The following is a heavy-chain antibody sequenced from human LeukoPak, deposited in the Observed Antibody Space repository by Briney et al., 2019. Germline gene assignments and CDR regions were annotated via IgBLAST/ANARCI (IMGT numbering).Heavy chain of an antibody. CDR2: IYYTGST. CDR1: GYSISSGYY. V-gene: IGHV4-38-2*01. CDR3: ARLLYDRSGYYYFDY. Sequence: SETLSLTCAVSGYSISSGYYWGWIRQPPGKGLEWIGTIYYTGSTYDNPSLKSRVTVSVDTSKNQFSLKLSSVTASDTAVYYCARLLYDRSGYYYFDYWGQGTLVTVSS. D-gene: IGHD3-22*01. J-gene: IGHJ4*02.